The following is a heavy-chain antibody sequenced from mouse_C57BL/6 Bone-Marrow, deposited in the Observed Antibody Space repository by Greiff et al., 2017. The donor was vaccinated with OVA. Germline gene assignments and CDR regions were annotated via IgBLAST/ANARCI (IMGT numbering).Heavy chain of an antibody. CDR3: AREGVYGSRAWFAY. J-gene: IGHJ3*01. CDR1: GYTFTSYG. Sequence: VQGVESGAELARPGASVKLSCKASGYTFTSYGISWVKQRTGQGLEWIGEIYPRSGNTYYNEKFKGKATLTADKSSSTAYMELRSLTSEDSAVYFCAREGVYGSRAWFAYWGQGTLVTVSA. CDR2: IYPRSGNT. D-gene: IGHD1-1*01. V-gene: IGHV1-81*01.